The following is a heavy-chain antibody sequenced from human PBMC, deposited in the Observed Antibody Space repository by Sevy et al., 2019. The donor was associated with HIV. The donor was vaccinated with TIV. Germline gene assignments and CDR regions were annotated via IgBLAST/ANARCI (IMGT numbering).Heavy chain of an antibody. J-gene: IGHJ3*01. Sequence: ASVKVSCKVSGYIFTELSMHWVRQAPGKGLEWMGAFDPEYGERIYAQKFQARVTMTEDTSTDIAYMELSSLRSDDTAVYYCAVGGQNGGFDVWGQGTMVTVSS. CDR1: GYIFTELS. D-gene: IGHD2-8*01. CDR3: AVGGQNGGFDV. CDR2: FDPEYGER. V-gene: IGHV1-24*01.